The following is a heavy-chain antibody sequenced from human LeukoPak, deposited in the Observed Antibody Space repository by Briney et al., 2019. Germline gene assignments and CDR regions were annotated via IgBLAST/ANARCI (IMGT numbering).Heavy chain of an antibody. CDR1: GYSFTGYY. CDR2: IYPHTGGT. CDR3: ATDIIVVPTGDDASDV. D-gene: IGHD2-2*01. V-gene: IGHV1-2*02. J-gene: IGHJ3*01. Sequence: ASVKVSCKASGYSFTGYYMHWVRQAPGQGLEWMGWIYPHTGGTNYAQKFQDRVTMTRDTSITTAYMELSRLRSDDTAVYYCATDIIVVPTGDDASDVGPRDNGHRLF.